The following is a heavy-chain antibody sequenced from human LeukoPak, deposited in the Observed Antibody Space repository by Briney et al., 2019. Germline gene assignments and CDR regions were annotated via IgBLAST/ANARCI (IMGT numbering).Heavy chain of an antibody. V-gene: IGHV1-2*04. J-gene: IGHJ3*02. CDR3: AKSIAAAGRADAFDI. CDR2: INPNSGGT. D-gene: IGHD6-13*01. CDR1: GYTFTSYY. Sequence: ASVKVSCKASGYTFTSYYMHWVRQAPGQGLEWMGWINPNSGGTNYAQKFQGWVTMTRDTSISTAYMELSRLRSDDTAVYYCAKSIAAAGRADAFDIWGQGTMVTVSS.